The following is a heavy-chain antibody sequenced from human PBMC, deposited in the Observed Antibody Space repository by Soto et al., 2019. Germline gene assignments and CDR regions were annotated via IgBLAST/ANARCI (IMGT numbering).Heavy chain of an antibody. J-gene: IGHJ4*02. V-gene: IGHV1-69*06. CDR1: GGTFSNYA. Sequence: QVQLVQSGAEVKKPGSSVKVSCKASGGTFSNYAINWVRQAPGQGLEWMGGIVPLFGTPNYAQKFQGRVTIPADRSTSTGYMELSSLRSDDTAVYYCAKGAMGTIAATGFDYWGQGTLVTVSS. CDR2: IVPLFGTP. D-gene: IGHD6-13*01. CDR3: AKGAMGTIAATGFDY.